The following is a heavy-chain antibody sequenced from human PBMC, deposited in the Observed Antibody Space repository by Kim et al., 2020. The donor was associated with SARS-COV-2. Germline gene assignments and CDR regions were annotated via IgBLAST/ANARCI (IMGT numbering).Heavy chain of an antibody. V-gene: IGHV4-34*01. Sequence: SETLSLTCAVYGGSFSGYYWSWIRQPPGKGLEWIGEINHSGSTNYNPSLKSRVTISVDTSKNQFSLKLSSVTAADTAVYYCARGRSWNDVGLRYWGQGTL. CDR2: INHSGST. J-gene: IGHJ4*02. CDR1: GGSFSGYY. CDR3: ARGRSWNDVGLRY. D-gene: IGHD1-1*01.